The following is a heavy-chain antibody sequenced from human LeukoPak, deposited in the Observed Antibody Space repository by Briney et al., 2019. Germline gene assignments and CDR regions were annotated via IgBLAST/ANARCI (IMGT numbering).Heavy chain of an antibody. J-gene: IGHJ4*02. CDR2: IETDGSTS. D-gene: IGHD3-16*02. CDR1: GFTFNLNR. V-gene: IGHV3-74*01. Sequence: GGSLRLSCAASGFTFNLNRIHWVRQVPGKGLEWISWIETDGSTSGYLRSVQGRFTVSRDNAKSTVHLQMNSLRAEDTAVYYCAKGGSYRSQPYFDYWGQGTPVTVSS. CDR3: AKGGSYRSQPYFDY.